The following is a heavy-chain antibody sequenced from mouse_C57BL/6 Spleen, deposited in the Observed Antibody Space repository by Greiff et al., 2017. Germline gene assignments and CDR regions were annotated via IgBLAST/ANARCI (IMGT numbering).Heavy chain of an antibody. J-gene: IGHJ2*01. CDR1: GFSLTSYG. D-gene: IGHD1-1*01. CDR3: ARDYYGSSFDY. CDR2: IWSGGST. Sequence: VHLVESGPGLVQPSQSLSITCTVSGFSLTSYGVHWVRQSPGKGLEWLGVIWSGGSTDYNAAFISRLSISKDNSKSQFFLKMNSRQADDTAIYFGARDYYGSSFDYWGQGTTLTVSS. V-gene: IGHV2-2*01.